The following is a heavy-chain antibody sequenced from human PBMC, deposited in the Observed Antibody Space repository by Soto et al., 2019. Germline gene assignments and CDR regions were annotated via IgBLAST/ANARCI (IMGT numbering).Heavy chain of an antibody. CDR3: AKLGENWGLGYGLDV. V-gene: IGHV6-1*01. D-gene: IGHD7-27*01. J-gene: IGHJ6*02. CDR1: GDSVSSNSAA. Sequence: HAQTLSLTCAISGDSVSSNSAAWNWIRQSPSRGLEWLGRTYYRSKWYIDYAVSVKSRITINPDTSKNQFSLQLNSVTPEDTAGYYCAKLGENWGLGYGLDVWGQGTTVTVSS. CDR2: TYYRSKWYI.